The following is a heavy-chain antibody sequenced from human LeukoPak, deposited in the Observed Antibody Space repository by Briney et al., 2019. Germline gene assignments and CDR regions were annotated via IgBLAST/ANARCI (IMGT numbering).Heavy chain of an antibody. CDR2: VLPVLGLS. CDR3: ARGSYYGSGSATDAFDI. D-gene: IGHD3-10*01. J-gene: IGHJ3*02. Sequence: SVKVSCKASGGTFSSYAISWVRQAPGQGLEWMGRVLPVLGLSKTAQNFQGRVTITADKSTTTAYMELSSLRSEDTAVYYCARGSYYGSGSATDAFDIWGQGTKVTVS. CDR1: GGTFSSYA. V-gene: IGHV1-69*04.